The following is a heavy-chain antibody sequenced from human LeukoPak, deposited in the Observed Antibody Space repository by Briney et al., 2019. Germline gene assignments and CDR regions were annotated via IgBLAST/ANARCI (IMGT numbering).Heavy chain of an antibody. CDR3: ARGHNLVIPTRINFDY. V-gene: IGHV3-48*03. J-gene: IGHJ4*02. CDR1: GFSFSGYE. Sequence: GGSLRLSCAASGFSFSGYEMNWVRQAPGKGLEWLSSISISGSIIYYADSVKGRFTISRDNAKNSVYLQMNSLRAEDTAVYYCARGHNLVIPTRINFDYWGQGTLATVSS. D-gene: IGHD2-2*01. CDR2: ISISGSII.